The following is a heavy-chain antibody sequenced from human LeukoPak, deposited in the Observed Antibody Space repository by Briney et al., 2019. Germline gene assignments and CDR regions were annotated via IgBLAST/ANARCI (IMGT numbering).Heavy chain of an antibody. CDR1: GFTFSSYS. D-gene: IGHD4-17*01. CDR3: ARDLVLYGDY. V-gene: IGHV3-21*01. Sequence: GGSLRLLCAASGFTFSSYSMNWVRQAPGKGLEWVSSITSSSYIYYADSVKGRFTISRDNAKNSLHLQMNSLRAEDTAVYYCARDLVLYGDYWGQGTLVTVSS. CDR2: ITSSSYI. J-gene: IGHJ4*02.